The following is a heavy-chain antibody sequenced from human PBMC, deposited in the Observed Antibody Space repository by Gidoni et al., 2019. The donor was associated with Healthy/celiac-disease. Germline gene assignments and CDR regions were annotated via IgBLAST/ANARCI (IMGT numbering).Heavy chain of an antibody. CDR3: AKDAPVLYFAY. CDR2: ISVIGGST. D-gene: IGHD2-8*01. Sequence: VQLWESGGGWVQPGGSLRISWAASGFTFSSYAISWVRQAPGKGLEWFSAISVIGGSTYYAYSVKRRFTISRDKSKNTLYLQMNSRRAEDTAVFYCAKDAPVLYFAYWGQGTLVTVSS. V-gene: IGHV3-23*01. CDR1: GFTFSSYA. J-gene: IGHJ4*02.